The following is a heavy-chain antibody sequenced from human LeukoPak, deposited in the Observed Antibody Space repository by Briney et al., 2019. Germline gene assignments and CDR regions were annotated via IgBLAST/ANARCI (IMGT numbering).Heavy chain of an antibody. J-gene: IGHJ4*02. CDR2: ISYDGSNK. V-gene: IGHV3-30-3*01. Sequence: GGSLRLSCAASGFTFSSYAMHWVRQAPGKGLEWVAVISYDGSNKYYADSVKGRFTISRDNSKNTLYLRMNSLRAEDTAVYYCARDPVAGTAYFDYWGQGTLVTVSS. D-gene: IGHD6-19*01. CDR3: ARDPVAGTAYFDY. CDR1: GFTFSSYA.